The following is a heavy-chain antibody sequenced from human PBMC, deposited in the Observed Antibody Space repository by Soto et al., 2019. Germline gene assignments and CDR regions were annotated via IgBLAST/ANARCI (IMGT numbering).Heavy chain of an antibody. CDR2: IYHSGST. V-gene: IGHV4-30-2*01. J-gene: IGHJ6*02. CDR1: GGSISSGGYS. CDR3: VRGWCEREGYLMDV. D-gene: IGHD5-18*01. Sequence: SETLSLTCAVSGGSISSGGYSWSWIRQPPGKGLEWIGYIYHSGSTYYNPSFKSRVTISVDRSKNQFSLTLSSMTAADTAVYYCVRGWCEREGYLMDVWGQRTTVTVSS.